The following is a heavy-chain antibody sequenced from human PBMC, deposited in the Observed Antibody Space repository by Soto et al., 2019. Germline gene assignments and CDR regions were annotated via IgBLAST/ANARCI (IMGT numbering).Heavy chain of an antibody. Sequence: QVQLVQSGAEVKKPGASMKISCKASGYVFMDYYIHWLRQAPGQGLEWMGVINPDGGSTSSAQRLQGRLTVTADTTTSTVFLALNSVTVDDTAFYFGARDPRSWNYVGVCDYCGQGALVPVST. CDR3: ARDPRSWNYVGVCDY. CDR1: GYVFMDYY. J-gene: IGHJ4*02. D-gene: IGHD3-16*01. CDR2: INPDGGST. V-gene: IGHV1-46*01.